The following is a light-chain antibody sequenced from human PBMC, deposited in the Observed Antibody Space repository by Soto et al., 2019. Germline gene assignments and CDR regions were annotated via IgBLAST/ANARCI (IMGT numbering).Light chain of an antibody. CDR1: SSDVGGYNY. V-gene: IGLV2-14*03. Sequence: QSVLTQPASVSGSPGQSITISCTRTSSDVGGYNYVSWYQHHLGKAPQLMIYDVSNRPSGVSNRFSGSKSGNTASLTISGVQADDEDDYYCRSYTSSRTLVVFGGGTEHTVL. CDR2: DVS. CDR3: RSYTSSRTLVV. J-gene: IGLJ2*01.